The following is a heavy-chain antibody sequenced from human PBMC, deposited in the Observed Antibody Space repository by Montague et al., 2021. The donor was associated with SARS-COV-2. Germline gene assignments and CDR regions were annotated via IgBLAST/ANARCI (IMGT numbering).Heavy chain of an antibody. D-gene: IGHD3-9*01. CDR2: TYYRSKWDS. Sequence: CAISGDSVSSKSVAWNWIRQSPSRGLEWLGSTYYRSKWDSDYAESVKRRLVITPDTSKNQVSLQLNSVIPEDTAVYFCASSGITLTGLDAFDIWGQGTMVTVSS. CDR3: ASSGITLTGLDAFDI. V-gene: IGHV6-1*01. J-gene: IGHJ3*02. CDR1: GDSVSSKSVA.